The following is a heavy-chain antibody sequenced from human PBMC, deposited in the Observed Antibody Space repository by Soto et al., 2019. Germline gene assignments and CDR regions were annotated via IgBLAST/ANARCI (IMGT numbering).Heavy chain of an antibody. V-gene: IGHV4-4*07. CDR1: GGSISSYY. J-gene: IGHJ6*02. CDR2: IYTSGST. Sequence: PSETLSLTCTVSGGSISSYYWSWIRQPAGKGLEWIGRIYTSGSTNYNPSLKSRVTMSVDTSENQFSLKLSSVTAADTAVYYCARDPYYYDSSGYDYYYYYGMDVWGQGTTVTVSS. CDR3: ARDPYYYDSSGYDYYYYYGMDV. D-gene: IGHD3-22*01.